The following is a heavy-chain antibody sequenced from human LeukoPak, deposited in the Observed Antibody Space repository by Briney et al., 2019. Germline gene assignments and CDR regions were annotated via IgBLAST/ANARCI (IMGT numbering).Heavy chain of an antibody. V-gene: IGHV3-43*02. CDR1: GLNFCYSA. CDR2: ISADGGST. CDR3: AKESGKFDY. J-gene: IGHJ4*02. Sequence: GGSLRLSCAASGLNFCYSAMLWVRQAPGKGLEWISLISADGGSTFSADSVKGRFSISRDNSKNSLYLQMNSLRSEDTAMYYCAKESGKFDYWGQGTLVAVSS.